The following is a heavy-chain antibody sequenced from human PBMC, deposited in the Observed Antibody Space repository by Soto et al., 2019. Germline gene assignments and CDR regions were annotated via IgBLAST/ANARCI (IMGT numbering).Heavy chain of an antibody. CDR3: ARVLRGYSGFEDYFDY. Sequence: ASVKVSCKASGYTFTSYAMHSVRQAPGQRLEWMGWINAGNGNTKYSQKFQGRVTITRDTSASTAYMELSSLRSEDTAVYYCARVLRGYSGFEDYFDYWGQGALVPVSS. CDR2: INAGNGNT. CDR1: GYTFTSYA. V-gene: IGHV1-3*01. D-gene: IGHD5-12*01. J-gene: IGHJ4*02.